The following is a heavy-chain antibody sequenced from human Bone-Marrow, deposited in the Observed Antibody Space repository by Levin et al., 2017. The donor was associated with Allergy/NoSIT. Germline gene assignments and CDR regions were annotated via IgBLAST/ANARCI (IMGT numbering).Heavy chain of an antibody. J-gene: IGHJ4*02. CDR2: INPSGGST. CDR3: ARDRIAVAATGGDY. CDR1: GGTFTSYY. D-gene: IGHD6-13*01. V-gene: IGHV1-46*01. Sequence: ASVKVSCKASGGTFTSYYMHWVRQAPGQGLEWMGIINPSGGSTTYAQKFQGRVTMTRDTSTSTVYMDLSSLRSEDTAVYYCARDRIAVAATGGDYWGQGTLVTVSS.